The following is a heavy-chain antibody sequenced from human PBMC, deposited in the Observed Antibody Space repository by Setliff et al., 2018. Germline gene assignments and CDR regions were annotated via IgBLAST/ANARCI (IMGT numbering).Heavy chain of an antibody. V-gene: IGHV3-15*01. CDR2: IKSSIEGATS. J-gene: IGHJ5*02. CDR3: AAGPRDSRNYLTWLGS. CDR1: GITFKNAW. Sequence: GGSLRLSCSVSGITFKNAWMTWVRQAPGKGPEWVGRIKSSIEGATSDYGAPAKGRFTISRDDSKNMIFLQMNNLKIEDTGYYYCAAGPRDSRNYLTWLGSWGQGTLVTVSS. D-gene: IGHD4-4*01.